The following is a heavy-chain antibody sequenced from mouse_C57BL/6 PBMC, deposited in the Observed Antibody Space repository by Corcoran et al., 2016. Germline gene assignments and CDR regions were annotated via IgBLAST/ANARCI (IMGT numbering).Heavy chain of an antibody. V-gene: IGHV9-3*01. CDR1: GYTFTTYG. CDR2: INTYSGVP. CDR3: ASREGYYGPDY. J-gene: IGHJ2*01. Sequence: QIQLVQSGPELKKPGETVKISCKASGYTFTTYGMSWVKQAPGKGLKWMGWINTYSGVPTYADDFKGRFAFSLETSASTAYLQINNLKNEDTATYFCASREGYYGPDYWGQGTTLTVSS. D-gene: IGHD2-1*01.